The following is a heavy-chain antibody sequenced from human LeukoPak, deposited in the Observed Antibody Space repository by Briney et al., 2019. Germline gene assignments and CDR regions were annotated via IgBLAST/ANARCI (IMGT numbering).Heavy chain of an antibody. J-gene: IGHJ5*02. V-gene: IGHV1-69*13. CDR2: IIPIFGTA. CDR3: ARDKGDTAMVTGLPYNWFDP. CDR1: GYTLTELS. D-gene: IGHD5-18*01. Sequence: GASVKVSCKVSGYTLTELSMHWVRQAPGKGLEWMGGIIPIFGTANYAQKFQGRVTITADESTSTAYMELSSLRSEDTAVYYCARDKGDTAMVTGLPYNWFDPWGQGTLVTVSS.